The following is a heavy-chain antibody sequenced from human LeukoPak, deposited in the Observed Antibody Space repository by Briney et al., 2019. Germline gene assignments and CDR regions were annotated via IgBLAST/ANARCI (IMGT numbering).Heavy chain of an antibody. CDR1: GFTFDDYA. Sequence: PGGSLRLSCAASGFTFDDYAMHWVRQAPGKGLEWVSDISWNSGSIGYADSVKGRFTISRDNAKNSLYLQMNSLRAEDTAIYYCARYGGNSYWGQGTLVTVSS. J-gene: IGHJ4*02. CDR2: ISWNSGSI. CDR3: ARYGGNSY. D-gene: IGHD4-23*01. V-gene: IGHV3-9*01.